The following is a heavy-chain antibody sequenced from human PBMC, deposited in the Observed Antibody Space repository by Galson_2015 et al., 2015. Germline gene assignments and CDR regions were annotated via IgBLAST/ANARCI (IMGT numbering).Heavy chain of an antibody. CDR2: INPSGGST. V-gene: IGHV1-46*01. CDR3: TRAIAVAGTCYYGMDV. Sequence: SVKVSCKASGYTFTSYYMHWVRQAPGQGLEWMGIINPSGGSTSYAQKFQGRVTMTRDTSTSTVYKELSSLRSEDTAVYYCTRAIAVAGTCYYGMDVWGQGTTVTVSS. D-gene: IGHD6-19*01. J-gene: IGHJ6*02. CDR1: GYTFTSYY.